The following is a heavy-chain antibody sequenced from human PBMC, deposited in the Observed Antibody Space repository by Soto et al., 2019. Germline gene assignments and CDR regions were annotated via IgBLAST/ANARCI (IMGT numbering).Heavy chain of an antibody. Sequence: EVQLVESGGGLVQPGGSLRLSCAASGFAFSSYEMDWVRQAPGKGLEWIAYMSSGGGTIYYADSVKGRFTISRDNARDSLYLEMSSLRVEDTAIYYCAKEKTVTDSGYDAFDVWGQGTMVTVS. D-gene: IGHD5-12*01. CDR3: AKEKTVTDSGYDAFDV. CDR1: GFAFSSYE. V-gene: IGHV3-48*03. J-gene: IGHJ3*01. CDR2: MSSGGGTI.